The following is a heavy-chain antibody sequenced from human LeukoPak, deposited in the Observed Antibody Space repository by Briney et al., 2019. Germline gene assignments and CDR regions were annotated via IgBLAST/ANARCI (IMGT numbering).Heavy chain of an antibody. CDR3: ARGRIAAAGTAWFDP. CDR2: IYYSGST. CDR1: GGSISSYY. J-gene: IGHJ5*02. V-gene: IGHV4-59*06. D-gene: IGHD6-13*01. Sequence: PSETLSLTCTVSGGSISSYYWSWIRQHPGKGLEWIGYIYYSGSTYYNPSLKSRVTISVDTSKNQFSLKLSSVTAADTAVYYCARGRIAAAGTAWFDPWGQGTLVTVSS.